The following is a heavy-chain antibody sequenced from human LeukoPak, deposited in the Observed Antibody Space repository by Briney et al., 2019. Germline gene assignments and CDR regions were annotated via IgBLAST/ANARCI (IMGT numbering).Heavy chain of an antibody. D-gene: IGHD4-17*01. Sequence: ASVKVSCKASGYTFTGYYMHWVRQAPGQGLEWMGWINPNSGGTNYAQKFQGRVTMTRDTSISTAYMELSRLRSDDTAVYYCARDLLFSDDYGDYYHAFDIWGQGTMVTVSS. J-gene: IGHJ3*02. V-gene: IGHV1-2*02. CDR2: INPNSGGT. CDR1: GYTFTGYY. CDR3: ARDLLFSDDYGDYYHAFDI.